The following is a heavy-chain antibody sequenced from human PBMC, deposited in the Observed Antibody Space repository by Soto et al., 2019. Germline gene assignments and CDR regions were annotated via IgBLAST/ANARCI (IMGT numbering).Heavy chain of an antibody. J-gene: IGHJ6*02. CDR3: ARDHSSSWYYYYGMDV. CDR1: GYTFTSYA. Sequence: GASVKVSCKASGYTFTSYAMHWVRQAPGQRLEWMGWINAGNGNTKYSQKFQGRVTITRDTSASTAYMELSSLRSEDTAVYYCARDHSSSWYYYYGMDVWGQGTTVTVSS. D-gene: IGHD6-13*01. CDR2: INAGNGNT. V-gene: IGHV1-3*01.